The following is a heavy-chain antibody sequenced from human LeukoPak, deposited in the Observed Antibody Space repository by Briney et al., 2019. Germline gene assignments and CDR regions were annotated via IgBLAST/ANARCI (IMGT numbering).Heavy chain of an antibody. Sequence: PSETLSLTCTVSGGSISSYYWSWIRQPPGKGLEWIGYIYYSGSTNYNPSLKSRVTISVDTSKNQFSLKLSSVTVADTAVYYCASYSSLYFDYWGQGTLVTVSS. V-gene: IGHV4-59*01. D-gene: IGHD6-13*01. CDR1: GGSISSYY. J-gene: IGHJ4*02. CDR3: ASYSSLYFDY. CDR2: IYYSGST.